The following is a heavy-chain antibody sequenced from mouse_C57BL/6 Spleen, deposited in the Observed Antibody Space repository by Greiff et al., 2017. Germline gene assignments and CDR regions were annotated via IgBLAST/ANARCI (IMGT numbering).Heavy chain of an antibody. CDR2: ISSGSSTI. J-gene: IGHJ4*01. CDR1: GFTFSDYG. Sequence: EVNLVESGGGLVKPGGSLKLSCAASGFTFSDYGMHWVRQAPEKGLEWVAYISSGSSTIYYADTVKGRFTISRDNAKNTLFLQMTSLRSEDTAMYYCARSGWDDAMDYWGQGTSVTVSS. V-gene: IGHV5-17*01. D-gene: IGHD4-1*01. CDR3: ARSGWDDAMDY.